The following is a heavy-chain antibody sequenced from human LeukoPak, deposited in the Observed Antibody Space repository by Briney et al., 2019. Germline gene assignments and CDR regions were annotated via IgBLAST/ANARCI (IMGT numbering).Heavy chain of an antibody. CDR2: MSYDGSNK. Sequence: AGGSLRLSCAASGFTFNNYDIHWVRQAPDKGLEWVAVMSYDGSNKYYADSVRGRFTIARDNSKNTLYLEMNSLRPEDTAMYYCAKVSCSAVYCYSHFDYWGQGTLVTVSS. V-gene: IGHV3-30*18. J-gene: IGHJ4*02. CDR3: AKVSCSAVYCYSHFDY. CDR1: GFTFNNYD. D-gene: IGHD2-15*01.